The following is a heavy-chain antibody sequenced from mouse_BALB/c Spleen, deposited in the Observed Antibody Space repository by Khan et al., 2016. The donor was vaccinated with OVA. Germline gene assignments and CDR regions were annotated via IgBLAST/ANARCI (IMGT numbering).Heavy chain of an antibody. V-gene: IGHV3-8*02. D-gene: IGHD1-1*01. J-gene: IGHJ4*01. CDR2: VTYSGNT. Sequence: EVQLQEAGPSLVKPSQTLSLTCSVTGDSITSGFWNWIRKFPGNKFEYMGYVTYSGNTNYNQSLKSRISITRDTSKSQYYLQLNSVTTEDTATYFCARSYGSWAMDYWGQGTSVTVSS. CDR1: GDSITSGF. CDR3: ARSYGSWAMDY.